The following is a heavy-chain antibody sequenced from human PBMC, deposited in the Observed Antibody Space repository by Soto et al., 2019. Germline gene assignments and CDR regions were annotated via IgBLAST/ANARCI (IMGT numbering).Heavy chain of an antibody. Sequence: SETLSLTCTVSGDSITSDYWSWIRQPAGKGLEWLGRIYFSGSFNYNPSLKGRVTMSIDRSKNQVSLNLRSVTAADTAVYYCASGHSSGWPTNWFDPWGQGXLVTVSS. CDR3: ASGHSSGWPTNWFDP. CDR2: IYFSGSF. CDR1: GDSITSDY. D-gene: IGHD6-19*01. V-gene: IGHV4-4*07. J-gene: IGHJ5*02.